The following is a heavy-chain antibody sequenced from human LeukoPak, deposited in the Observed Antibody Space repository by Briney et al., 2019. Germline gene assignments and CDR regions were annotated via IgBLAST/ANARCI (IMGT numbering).Heavy chain of an antibody. D-gene: IGHD3-22*01. CDR3: ARQPERLYYYDSSGYYYEGYFDY. Sequence: KPSETLSLICTVSGGPISSYYWSWIRQPPGKGLERIGYINYSESTNYTPSLKSRVNISVDTSKNQFSLKLSSVTAADTAVYYCARQPERLYYYDSSGYYYEGYFDYWGQGTLVTVSS. V-gene: IGHV4-59*08. CDR1: GGPISSYY. CDR2: INYSEST. J-gene: IGHJ4*02.